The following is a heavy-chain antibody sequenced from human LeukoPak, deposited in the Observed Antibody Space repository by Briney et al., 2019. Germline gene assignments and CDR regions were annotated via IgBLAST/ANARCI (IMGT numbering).Heavy chain of an antibody. CDR2: INPNSGGT. J-gene: IGHJ4*02. CDR1: EYTFTGYY. CDR3: VRDLGISGWYAPPLGYFDS. V-gene: IGHV1-2*02. Sequence: ASVKVSCKGSEYTFTGYYMHWVRQAPGQGLEWMGWINPNSGGTNYAQKFQGRVTMTRDTSISTAYMEVSRLRSDDTAVYYCVRDLGISGWYAPPLGYFDSWGQGTLVTVSS. D-gene: IGHD6-19*01.